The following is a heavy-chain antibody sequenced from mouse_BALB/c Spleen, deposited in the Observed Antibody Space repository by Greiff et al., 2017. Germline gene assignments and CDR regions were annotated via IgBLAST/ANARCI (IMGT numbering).Heavy chain of an antibody. V-gene: IGHV1-31*01. CDR3: ARWGYGSRNAMDY. Sequence: VQLKQSGPELVKPGASVKISCKASGYSFTGYYMHWVKQSHVKSLEWIGRINPYNGATSYNQNFKDKASLTVDKSSSTAYMELHSLTSEDSAVYYCARWGYGSRNAMDYWGQGTSVTVSS. J-gene: IGHJ4*01. D-gene: IGHD1-1*01. CDR2: INPYNGAT. CDR1: GYSFTGYY.